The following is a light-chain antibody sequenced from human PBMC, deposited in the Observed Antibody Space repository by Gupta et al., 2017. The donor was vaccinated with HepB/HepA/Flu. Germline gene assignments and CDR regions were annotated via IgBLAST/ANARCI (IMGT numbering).Light chain of an antibody. CDR1: ESIKNM. J-gene: IGKJ1*01. V-gene: IGKV3-15*01. CDR3: QQYNNWPPET. Sequence: IVLTQSPVTLSVSPGERATLSCRASESIKNMLGWYQQKPGQAPRVLIYAASTRATGIPARFSGSGSGTEFTLTISSLQSDDFGIYSCQQYNNWPPETFGQGTKVEIK. CDR2: AAS.